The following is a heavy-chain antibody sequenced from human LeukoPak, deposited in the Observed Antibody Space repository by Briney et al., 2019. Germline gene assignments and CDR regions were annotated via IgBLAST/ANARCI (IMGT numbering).Heavy chain of an antibody. CDR1: GYTFTSYD. J-gene: IGHJ4*02. CDR3: ARGLTYDSSGYYPW. V-gene: IGHV1-8*01. Sequence: ASVKVSCKASGYTFTSYDINWARQATGQGLEWMGWMNPNSGNTGYAQKFQGRVTMTRNTSISTAYMELSSLRSEDTAVYYCARGLTYDSSGYYPWWGQGTLVTVSS. CDR2: MNPNSGNT. D-gene: IGHD3-22*01.